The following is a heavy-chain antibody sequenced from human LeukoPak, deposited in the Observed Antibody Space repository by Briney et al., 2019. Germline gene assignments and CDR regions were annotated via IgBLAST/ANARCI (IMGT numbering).Heavy chain of an antibody. J-gene: IGHJ4*02. D-gene: IGHD6-19*01. Sequence: GASVKVSCKASGYTFTSYGISWVRQAPGQGLEWMGWISAHNGNTNYAQKLQGRVTMTTDTSTSTAYMELRSLRSDDTAVYYCARDPGWGSSGWYWDYWGQGTLVTVSS. CDR3: ARDPGWGSSGWYWDY. CDR2: ISAHNGNT. V-gene: IGHV1-18*04. CDR1: GYTFTSYG.